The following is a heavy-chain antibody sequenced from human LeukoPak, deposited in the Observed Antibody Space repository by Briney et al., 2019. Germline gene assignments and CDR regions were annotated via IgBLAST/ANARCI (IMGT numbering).Heavy chain of an antibody. CDR3: ATNYTAVSAFDS. V-gene: IGHV4-4*07. J-gene: IGHJ4*02. D-gene: IGHD6-19*01. CDR2: IQTSGST. CDR1: GGSINSYY. Sequence: PSEALSLTCTVSGGSINSYYWNWIRQPAGKGLEWIGHIQTSGSTKYNPSLKSRVTMSIDTSKNQFSLNLYSVTAADTAVYCCATNYTAVSAFDSWGQGTLVTVSS.